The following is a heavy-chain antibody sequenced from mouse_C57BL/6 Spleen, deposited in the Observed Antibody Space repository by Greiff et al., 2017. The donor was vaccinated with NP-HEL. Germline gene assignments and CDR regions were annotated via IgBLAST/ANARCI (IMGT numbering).Heavy chain of an antibody. V-gene: IGHV5-12*01. J-gene: IGHJ4*01. CDR3: AIRAYYGSSYGGAMDY. CDR1: GFTFSDYY. D-gene: IGHD1-1*01. Sequence: EVRLVESGGGLVQPGGSLKLSCAASGFTFSDYYMYWVRQTPEKRLEWVAYISNGGGSTYYPDTVKGRFTISRDNAKNTLYLQMSRLKSEDTAMYYCAIRAYYGSSYGGAMDYWGQGTSVTVSS. CDR2: ISNGGGST.